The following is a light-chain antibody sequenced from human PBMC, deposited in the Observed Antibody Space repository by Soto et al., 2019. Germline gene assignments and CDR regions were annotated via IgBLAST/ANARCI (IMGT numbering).Light chain of an antibody. J-gene: IGKJ1*01. CDR3: HQYARLPRT. Sequence: EIVLTQSPGTLSLSPGERATLSCRASQSVDSTFLAWYQHKPGQSPRLLLYATSSRGAGIPDRFSASGSGTDFTLTISRLEPEDSAVYYCHQYARLPRTFGQGTQVEVK. CDR2: ATS. CDR1: QSVDSTF. V-gene: IGKV3-20*01.